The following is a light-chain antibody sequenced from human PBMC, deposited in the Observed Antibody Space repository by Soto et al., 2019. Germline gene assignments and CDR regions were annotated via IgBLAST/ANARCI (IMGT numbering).Light chain of an antibody. V-gene: IGLV3-1*01. J-gene: IGLJ2*01. CDR2: QDI. Sequence: SYELTQPPSVSVSPGQTASITCSGDQLETKFACWYQQKPGQSPVLVIYQDIKRPSGIPERFSGSNSGNTATLTISGTQAMDEADYYCQAWDSSTVVFGGGTKLTVL. CDR1: QLETKF. CDR3: QAWDSSTVV.